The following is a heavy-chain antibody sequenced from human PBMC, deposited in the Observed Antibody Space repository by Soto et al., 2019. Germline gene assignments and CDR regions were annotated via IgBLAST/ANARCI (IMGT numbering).Heavy chain of an antibody. CDR2: IHAGNGYT. CDR3: ARVQYSGYDFKLAFDI. J-gene: IGHJ3*02. D-gene: IGHD5-12*01. CDR1: GYTFDNYA. V-gene: IGHV1-3*01. Sequence: QVQLVQSGAQVKKPGASVKVYCKASGYTFDNYALHWVRQAPGRRLEWMGWIHAGNGYTKYSQRFQGRVTITRDTSASTVHMDLSSLRSEDTAVYYCARVQYSGYDFKLAFDIWGQGTMVTVSS.